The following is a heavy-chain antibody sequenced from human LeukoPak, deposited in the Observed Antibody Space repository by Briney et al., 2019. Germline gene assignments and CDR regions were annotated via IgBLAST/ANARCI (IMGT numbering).Heavy chain of an antibody. Sequence: PSETLSLTCAVYGGSFSGYYWSWIRQPPGKGLEWIGEINHRGSTNYNPSLKSRVTISVDTSKNQFSLKLSSVTAADTAVYYCAIPRGSGYYSRYYFDYWGQGTLVTVSS. J-gene: IGHJ4*02. CDR3: AIPRGSGYYSRYYFDY. CDR1: GGSFSGYY. D-gene: IGHD3-22*01. V-gene: IGHV4-34*01. CDR2: INHRGST.